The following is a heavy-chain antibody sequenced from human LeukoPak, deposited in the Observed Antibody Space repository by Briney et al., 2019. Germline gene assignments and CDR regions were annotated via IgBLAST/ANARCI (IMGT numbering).Heavy chain of an antibody. Sequence: PGGSLRLSCAASGFIFNNAWMSWVRQAPGKGLEWVSVINTDDSTSYADSVKGRFTISRDNSKNTLYLQMNSLRAEDTAVYYCARGRPGYNMDVWGKGTTVTVSS. J-gene: IGHJ6*03. V-gene: IGHV3-53*01. CDR2: INTDDST. CDR3: ARGRPGYNMDV. CDR1: GFIFNNAW.